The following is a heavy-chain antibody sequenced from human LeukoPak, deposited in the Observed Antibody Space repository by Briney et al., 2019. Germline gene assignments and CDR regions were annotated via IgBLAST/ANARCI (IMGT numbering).Heavy chain of an antibody. V-gene: IGHV4-39*01. D-gene: IGHD6-13*01. CDR2: IYYSGST. CDR1: GGSISSSSYY. Sequence: SETLSLTCTVFGGSISSSSYYWGWIRQPPGKGLEWIGSIYYSGSTYYNPSLKSRVTISVDTSKNQFSLKLSSVTAADTAVYYCARLGHGAAAGTSYGMDVWGQGTTVTVSS. CDR3: ARLGHGAAAGTSYGMDV. J-gene: IGHJ6*02.